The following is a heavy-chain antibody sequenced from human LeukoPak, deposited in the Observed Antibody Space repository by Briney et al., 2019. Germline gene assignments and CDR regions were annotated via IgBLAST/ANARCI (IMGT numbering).Heavy chain of an antibody. D-gene: IGHD1-26*01. CDR2: IYHSGST. J-gene: IGHJ4*02. V-gene: IGHV4-38-2*02. Sequence: PSETLSLTCTVSGYSISSGYYWGWIRQPPGKGLEWIGEIYHSGSTNYNPSLKSRVTISVDKSKNQFSLKLSSVTAADTAVYYCARDLSRVGATTHWGQGTLVTVSS. CDR3: ARDLSRVGATTH. CDR1: GYSISSGYY.